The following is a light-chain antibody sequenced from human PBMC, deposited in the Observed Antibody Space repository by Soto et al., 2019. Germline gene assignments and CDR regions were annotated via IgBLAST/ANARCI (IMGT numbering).Light chain of an antibody. J-gene: IGKJ4*01. CDR1: QGIRND. CDR2: TAS. Sequence: AIQMTQSPSSLCASIGDRCTITCRASQGIRNDLGWYQQKPGKAPKFLXYTASTLESGVPSRFRGSGSGTDSTLTISSLQPEDFATYYCLQDYIYPLTFGGGTKVDIK. V-gene: IGKV1-6*01. CDR3: LQDYIYPLT.